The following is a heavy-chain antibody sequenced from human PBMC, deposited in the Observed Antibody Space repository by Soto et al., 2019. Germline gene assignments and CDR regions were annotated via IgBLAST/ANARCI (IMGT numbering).Heavy chain of an antibody. V-gene: IGHV4-59*01. J-gene: IGHJ6*02. Sequence: LSDTCTVAGGSISSYYWSWIRKKPGKGLEWIGYIYYSGSTNYNPSLKSRVTISVDTSKNQLSLKLRSVTAADTAVYYCARQGYGGSYNYYTGMDVWGQGTTVTVSS. CDR3: ARQGYGGSYNYYTGMDV. CDR2: IYYSGST. D-gene: IGHD5-12*01. CDR1: GGSISSYY.